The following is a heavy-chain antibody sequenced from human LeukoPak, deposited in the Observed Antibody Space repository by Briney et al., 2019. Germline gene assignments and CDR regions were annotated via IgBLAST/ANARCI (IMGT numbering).Heavy chain of an antibody. V-gene: IGHV4-39*01. D-gene: IGHD3-22*01. CDR2: IYYSGST. CDR1: GGSISSSSYY. CDR3: ARRAYYYASSGENWFDP. J-gene: IGHJ5*02. Sequence: ASETLSLTCTVSGGSISSSSYYWGWIRQPPGKGLEWIGSIYYSGSTYYNPSLKSRVTISVDTSKNQFSLKLSSVAAADTAVYYCARRAYYYASSGENWFDPWGQGTLVTVFS.